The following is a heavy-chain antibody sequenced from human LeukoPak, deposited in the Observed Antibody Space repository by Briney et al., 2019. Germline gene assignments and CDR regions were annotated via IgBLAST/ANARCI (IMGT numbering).Heavy chain of an antibody. CDR1: GYTFTSYY. D-gene: IGHD6-13*01. CDR3: ARYPPGQLADY. J-gene: IGHJ4*02. CDR2: INPSGGST. V-gene: IGHV1-46*01. Sequence: ASVKVSCKASGYTFTSYYMHWARQAPGQGLEWMGIINPSGGSTSYAQKFQGRVTMTRDTSTSTVYMELSSLRSEDTAVYYCARYPPGQLADYWGQGTLVTVSS.